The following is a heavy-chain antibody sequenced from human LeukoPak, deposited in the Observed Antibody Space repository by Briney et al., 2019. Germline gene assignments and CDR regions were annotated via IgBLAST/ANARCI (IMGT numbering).Heavy chain of an antibody. D-gene: IGHD6-13*01. CDR1: GFTFSSYA. J-gene: IGHJ5*02. CDR2: IYSGGST. V-gene: IGHV3-53*01. Sequence: PGGSLRLSXAASGFTFSSYAMSWVRQAPGKGLEWVSVIYSGGSTYYADSVKGRFTISRDNSKNTLYLQMNSLRAEDTAVYYCARGFSAAGTIWFDPWGQGTLVTVSS. CDR3: ARGFSAAGTIWFDP.